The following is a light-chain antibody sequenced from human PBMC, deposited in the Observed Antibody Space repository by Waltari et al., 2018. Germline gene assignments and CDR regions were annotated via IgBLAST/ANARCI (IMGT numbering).Light chain of an antibody. CDR3: QVWDSSFDRVV. Sequence: SYVLTQSPSVSLAPGQTATIPCGGNNIGSKNVHLYQQRPGQAPVLVVYDDSARPSGIPERFSGSNSANTATLTISRVDSGDEADYYCQVWDSSFDRVVFGGGTKLTVL. V-gene: IGLV3-21*02. CDR2: DDS. J-gene: IGLJ2*01. CDR1: NIGSKN.